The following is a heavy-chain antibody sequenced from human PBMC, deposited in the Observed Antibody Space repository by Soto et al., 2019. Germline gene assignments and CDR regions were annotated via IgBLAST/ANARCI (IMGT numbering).Heavy chain of an antibody. CDR3: AGRSGSSDY. J-gene: IGHJ4*02. CDR2: ISYDEIDK. CDR1: GFTFSNYT. Sequence: PWGSLPISWASSGFTFSNYTMHWVRQAPGKGLDWVALISYDEIDKYFADAVKGRFTISRDNSKNTLYLQMDSLRAEDTAVYYCAGRSGSSDYWGRGTLVTVSS. D-gene: IGHD3-10*01. V-gene: IGHV3-30*04.